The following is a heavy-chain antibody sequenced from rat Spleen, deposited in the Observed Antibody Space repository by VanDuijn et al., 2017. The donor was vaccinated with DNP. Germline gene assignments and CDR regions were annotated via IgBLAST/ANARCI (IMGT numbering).Heavy chain of an antibody. CDR2: INYSGTT. CDR1: GYSITSNY. V-gene: IGHV3-1*01. CDR3: AIGYTTDYYYAYWYFDF. D-gene: IGHD1-6*01. Sequence: EVQLQESGPGLVKPSQSLSLTCSVTGYSITSNYWGWIRKFPGNKMEWMGYINYSGTTNYNPSLKSRISITRDTSKNQFFLQLNSVTTEDTATYYCAIGYTTDYYYAYWYFDFWGPGTMVTVSS. J-gene: IGHJ1*01.